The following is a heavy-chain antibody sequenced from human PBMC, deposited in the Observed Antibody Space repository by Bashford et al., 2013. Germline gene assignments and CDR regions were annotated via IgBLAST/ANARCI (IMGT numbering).Heavy chain of an antibody. CDR3: ARGHCSGGSCYSVGIFDY. D-gene: IGHD2-15*01. J-gene: IGHJ4*02. V-gene: IGHV1-46*01. Sequence: ASVKVSCKASGYTFTSYYMHWVRQAPGQGLEWMGIINPSGGSTSYAQKFQGRVTMTRDTSTSTVYMELSSLRSEDTAVYYCARGHCSGGSCYSVGIFDYWGQGTLVTVSS. CDR1: GYTFTSYY. CDR2: INPSGGST.